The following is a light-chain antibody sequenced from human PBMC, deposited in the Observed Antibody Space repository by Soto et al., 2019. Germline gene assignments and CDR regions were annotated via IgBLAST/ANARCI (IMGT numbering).Light chain of an antibody. Sequence: EIVMTQSPATLSVSPGERATLSCRDSQSVSSNLAWYQQTPGQAPRLLIYGASTRATGIPARFSGSGSGTEFTLTISSLQPDDFATYHCQQYNTYFTFGGGTKVDIK. V-gene: IGKV3-15*01. CDR2: GAS. CDR3: QQYNTYFT. J-gene: IGKJ4*01. CDR1: QSVSSN.